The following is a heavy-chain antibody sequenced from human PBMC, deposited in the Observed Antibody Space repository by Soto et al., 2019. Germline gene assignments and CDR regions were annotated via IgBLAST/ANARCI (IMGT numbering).Heavy chain of an antibody. Sequence: SETLSLTCTVSGGSISRSYWNWVRQPPGKALEWIVYIYYTGSTNDNPSLKSRLTISVDTSKNQFSLKLSSLTAADTAVYYCERSGIEAAGTNWFDPWGQGTLVTVSS. J-gene: IGHJ5*02. CDR1: GGSISRSY. CDR2: IYYTGST. CDR3: ERSGIEAAGTNWFDP. V-gene: IGHV4-59*01. D-gene: IGHD6-13*01.